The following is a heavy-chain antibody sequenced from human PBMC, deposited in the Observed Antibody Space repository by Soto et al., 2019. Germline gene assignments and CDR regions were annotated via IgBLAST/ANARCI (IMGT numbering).Heavy chain of an antibody. CDR3: AESPRGEMATD. D-gene: IGHD5-12*01. Sequence: QVQLVQSGGEVKKPGASVTVSCKASGYTFINYHITWVRQAPGQGLEWMAWINTYNGMTDYAQRFQGRVTMTRDTSTSTGYMELRNLGSDDTAVYFCAESPRGEMATDWGQGPRVTVSS. J-gene: IGHJ4*02. CDR2: INTYNGMT. V-gene: IGHV1-18*01. CDR1: GYTFINYH.